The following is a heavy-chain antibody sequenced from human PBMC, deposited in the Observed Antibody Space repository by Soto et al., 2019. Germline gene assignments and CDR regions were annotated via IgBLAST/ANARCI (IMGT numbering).Heavy chain of an antibody. Sequence: QVQLVQSGAEVKKPGASVKVSCKASGYTFTNYDIHWVRQATGQGLEWMGWMNPDSGNTGQSKQFQGRATMTRDTSISPASMEMSSLRSEATAVYYCARGRFRRTWFDPWGQGTLVTVSS. V-gene: IGHV1-8*01. CDR1: GYTFTNYD. CDR3: ARGRFRRTWFDP. J-gene: IGHJ5*02. CDR2: MNPDSGNT. D-gene: IGHD3-16*01.